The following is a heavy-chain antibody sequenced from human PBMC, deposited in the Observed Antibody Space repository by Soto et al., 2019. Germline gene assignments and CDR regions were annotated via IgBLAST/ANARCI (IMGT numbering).Heavy chain of an antibody. CDR1: GFTFSDYY. CDR3: ARVWGGYEDFNAFDI. D-gene: IGHD5-12*01. Sequence: QVNLVESGGGLVKPGGSLRLSCAASGFTFSDYYMSWIRQAPGKGLEWVSYSSSSGRTTYYGDSVKGRFTISRDNAKNSLYLQMNSLRAEDTAVYYCARVWGGYEDFNAFDIWDQGTMVTVSS. J-gene: IGHJ3*02. V-gene: IGHV3-11*01. CDR2: SSSSGRTT.